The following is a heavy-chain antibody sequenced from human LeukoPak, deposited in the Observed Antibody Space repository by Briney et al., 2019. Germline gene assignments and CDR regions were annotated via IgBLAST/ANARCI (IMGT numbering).Heavy chain of an antibody. V-gene: IGHV3-30*18. J-gene: IGHJ4*02. CDR3: AKGRYDFWSGYYTDY. CDR2: ISYDGSNK. D-gene: IGHD3-3*01. Sequence: GALRLSCAASGFTFSSYGMHWVRQAPGKGLEWVAVISYDGSNKYYADSVKGRFTISRDNFKNTLYLQMNSLRAEDTAVYYCAKGRYDFWSGYYTDYWGQGTLVTVSS. CDR1: GFTFSSYG.